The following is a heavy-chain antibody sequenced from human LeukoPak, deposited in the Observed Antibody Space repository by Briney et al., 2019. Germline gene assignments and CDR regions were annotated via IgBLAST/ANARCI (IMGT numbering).Heavy chain of an antibody. J-gene: IGHJ5*02. CDR2: ISWRSGSI. V-gene: IGHV3-9*01. Sequence: GGSLRLSCAASGFSVNSNYMSWVRQAPGKGLEWVSGISWRSGSIEYADSVEGRFTVSRDNAKNSLYLQMNNLRPEDTAFYYCARGVGGFFSTYNWFDPWGQGTLVTVSS. CDR1: GFSVNSNY. D-gene: IGHD2-15*01. CDR3: ARGVGGFFSTYNWFDP.